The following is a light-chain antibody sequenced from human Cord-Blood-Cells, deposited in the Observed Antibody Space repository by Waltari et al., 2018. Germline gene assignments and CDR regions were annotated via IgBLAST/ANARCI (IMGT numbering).Light chain of an antibody. Sequence: QSALTQPASVSGSPGQSITISCTGTSSDVGSYNLVSWCQQHPGKAPKLMIYEGSKRPSGVSNRFSGSKSGNTASLTSSGLQAEDEADYYCCSYAGSSSWVFGGGTKLTVL. V-gene: IGLV2-23*01. CDR2: EGS. CDR3: CSYAGSSSWV. J-gene: IGLJ3*02. CDR1: SSDVGSYNL.